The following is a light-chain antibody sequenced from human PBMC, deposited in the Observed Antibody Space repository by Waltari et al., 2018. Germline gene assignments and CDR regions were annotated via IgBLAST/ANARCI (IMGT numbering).Light chain of an antibody. CDR1: ENVNNY. CDR3: QHNYGTPFT. CDR2: KAS. Sequence: IQMPQSPSSLSASVGDRVTITCRASENVNNYLNWYQQKPGKAPKLLIYKASTLQSGVPSRFSGSGSGTDYTFTISSLQSEDVATYYCQHNYGTPFTFGPGTKLDIK. J-gene: IGKJ3*01. V-gene: IGKV1-39*01.